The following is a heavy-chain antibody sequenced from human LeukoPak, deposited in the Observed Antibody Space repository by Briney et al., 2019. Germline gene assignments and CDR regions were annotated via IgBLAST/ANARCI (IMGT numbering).Heavy chain of an antibody. Sequence: GGSLRLSCAASGFTFSSYAMHRVRQAPGTGLEWVTVISYDGNSKHYADSVKGRFTISRDNSKNTLYLQMNSLRPEDTAVYYCVKDIIGDYVMDDALDIWGQGTMVTVSS. D-gene: IGHD4-17*01. CDR3: VKDIIGDYVMDDALDI. V-gene: IGHV3-30*18. CDR2: ISYDGNSK. J-gene: IGHJ3*02. CDR1: GFTFSSYA.